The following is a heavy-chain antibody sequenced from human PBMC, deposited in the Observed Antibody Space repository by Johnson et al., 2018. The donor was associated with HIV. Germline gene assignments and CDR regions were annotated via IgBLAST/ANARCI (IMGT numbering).Heavy chain of an antibody. CDR2: INWNGGST. J-gene: IGHJ3*02. D-gene: IGHD1-1*01. CDR3: TGGWYNLSAFDI. Sequence: VQLVESGGGLIQPGGSLRLSCVASGFTFSHYWMTWVRQAPGKGLEWVSGINWNGGSTDYADSVKGRFTISRDNAKNSLYVQMNSLRAEDTAMYYCTGGWYNLSAFDIWGQGTMVTVSS. V-gene: IGHV3-20*04. CDR1: GFTFSHYW.